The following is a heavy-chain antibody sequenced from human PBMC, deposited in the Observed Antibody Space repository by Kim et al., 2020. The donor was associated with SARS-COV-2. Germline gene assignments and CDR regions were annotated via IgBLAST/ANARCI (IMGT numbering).Heavy chain of an antibody. CDR2: INHSGST. J-gene: IGHJ6*02. CDR3: ARKVTMVRGVIIRVMDV. V-gene: IGHV4-34*01. D-gene: IGHD3-10*01. CDR1: GGSFSGYY. Sequence: SETLSLTCAVYGGSFSGYYWSWIRQPPGKGLEWIGEINHSGSTNYNPSLKSRVTISVDTSKNQFSLKLSSVTAADTAVYYCARKVTMVRGVIIRVMDVWGQGTTVTVSS.